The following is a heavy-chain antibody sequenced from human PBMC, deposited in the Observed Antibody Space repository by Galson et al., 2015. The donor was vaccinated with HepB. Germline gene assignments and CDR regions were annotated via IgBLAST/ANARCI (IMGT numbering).Heavy chain of an antibody. D-gene: IGHD5-18*01. CDR2: INAGNGNT. Sequence: SVKVSCKASGYTFTSYAMHWVRQAPGQRLEWMGWINAGNGNTKYSQKFQGRVTITRDTSASTAYMELSSLRSEDTAVCYCARDQVRGYSYGYYFDYWGQGTLVTVSS. J-gene: IGHJ4*02. CDR3: ARDQVRGYSYGYYFDY. CDR1: GYTFTSYA. V-gene: IGHV1-3*01.